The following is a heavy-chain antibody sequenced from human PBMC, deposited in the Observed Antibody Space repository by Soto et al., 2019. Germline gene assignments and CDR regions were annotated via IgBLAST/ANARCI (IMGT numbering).Heavy chain of an antibody. V-gene: IGHV3-11*05. J-gene: IGHJ6*02. Sequence: GGALRHSCEASGFTFRDYYMTWFRQAPGKGLEWLSYIDSSTKYTNYADSVKGRFTISRDNAKNSLYLQMNSLRADDTAVYYCAREYYYTMDVWGQGTMITVSS. CDR1: GFTFRDYY. CDR3: AREYYYTMDV. CDR2: IDSSTKYT.